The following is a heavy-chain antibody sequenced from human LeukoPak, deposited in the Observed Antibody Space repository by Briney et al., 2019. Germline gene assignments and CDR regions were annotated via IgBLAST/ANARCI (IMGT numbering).Heavy chain of an antibody. CDR2: ISYDGSSQ. D-gene: IGHD3-10*01. CDR3: AKGPYYGSGSCFD. CDR1: GFTFSSYA. Sequence: GGSLRLSCAASGFTFSSYAMHWVRQAPGRGLKWVAVISYDGSSQYYGDSVQGRFTISRDNSKNTLYLQMNSLTADDTAVYYCAKGPYYGSGSCFDWGQGTLVTVSS. J-gene: IGHJ4*02. V-gene: IGHV3-30*04.